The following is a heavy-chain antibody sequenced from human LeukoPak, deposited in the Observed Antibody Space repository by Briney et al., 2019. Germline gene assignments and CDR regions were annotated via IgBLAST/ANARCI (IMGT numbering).Heavy chain of an antibody. V-gene: IGHV4-4*07. D-gene: IGHD4-17*01. CDR1: GGSISSYY. CDR3: ARETTLFFFDY. Sequence: SETLSLTCTVPGGSISSYYWSWIRQPAGKGLEWIGRIYTSGSTNYNPSLKSRVTISVDKSKNQFSLKLSSVTAADTAVYYCARETTLFFFDYWGQGTLVTVSS. CDR2: IYTSGST. J-gene: IGHJ4*02.